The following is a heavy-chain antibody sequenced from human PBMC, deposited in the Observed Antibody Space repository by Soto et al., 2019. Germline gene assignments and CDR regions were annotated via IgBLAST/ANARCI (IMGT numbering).Heavy chain of an antibody. J-gene: IGHJ4*02. CDR3: AFNGYMVRGVIIWYFDY. Sequence: GGSLRLSCAASGFTFSSYAMSWVRQAPGKWLEWVSAISGSGGSTYYADSVKGRFTISRDNSKNTLYLQMNSLRAEDTAVYYCAFNGYMVRGVIIWYFDYWGQGTLVTVSS. D-gene: IGHD3-10*01. CDR2: ISGSGGST. CDR1: GFTFSSYA. V-gene: IGHV3-23*01.